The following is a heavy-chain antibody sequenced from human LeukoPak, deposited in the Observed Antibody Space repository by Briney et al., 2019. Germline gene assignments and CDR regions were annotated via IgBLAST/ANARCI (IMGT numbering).Heavy chain of an antibody. Sequence: ASVKVSCKASGGTFSSYGISWVRQAPGQGLEWMGWISAYNGNTNYAQKLQGRVTMTTDTSTSTAYMELRSLRSDDTAVYYRARAPMIVVANDAFDIWGQGTMVTVSS. CDR1: GGTFSSYG. V-gene: IGHV1-18*01. J-gene: IGHJ3*02. CDR2: ISAYNGNT. CDR3: ARAPMIVVANDAFDI. D-gene: IGHD3-22*01.